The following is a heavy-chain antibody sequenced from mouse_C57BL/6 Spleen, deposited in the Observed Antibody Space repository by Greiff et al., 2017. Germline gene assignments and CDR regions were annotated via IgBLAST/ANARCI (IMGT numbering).Heavy chain of an antibody. J-gene: IGHJ4*01. CDR1: GFSLTSYG. Sequence: QVQLQQSGPGLVQPSQSLSITCTVSGFSLTSYGVHWVRQSPGKGLEWLGVIWRGGSTDYNAAFMSRLSITKDNSKSQVFFKMNSLQADDTAIYYCAIPYYSNYGGYYAMDYWGQGTSVTVSS. V-gene: IGHV2-5*01. D-gene: IGHD2-5*01. CDR3: AIPYYSNYGGYYAMDY. CDR2: IWRGGST.